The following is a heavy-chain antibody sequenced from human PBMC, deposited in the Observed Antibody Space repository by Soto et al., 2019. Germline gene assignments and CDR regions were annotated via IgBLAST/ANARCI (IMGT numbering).Heavy chain of an antibody. CDR1: GFTFSSYA. CDR2: ITGGVGVT. Sequence: EVPLLESGGGLVQPGGSLRLSCAASGFTFSSYAMTWVRQAPGKGLEWVSVITGGVGVTYYADTVKGRFTISSDNSKTTLYLQMNSLRAGDTAVYNCAHFQGETFNKWYFHYWGQGTLVTVSS. D-gene: IGHD3-16*01. CDR3: AHFQGETFNKWYFHY. J-gene: IGHJ4*02. V-gene: IGHV3-23*01.